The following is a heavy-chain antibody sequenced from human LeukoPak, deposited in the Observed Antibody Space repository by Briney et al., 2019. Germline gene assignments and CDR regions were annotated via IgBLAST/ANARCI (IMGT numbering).Heavy chain of an antibody. CDR3: ARVKYYYDSSDQAAFDI. Sequence: PSETLSLTCTVSGGSISSYHWSWIRQPPGKGLEWIGYIYYSGNTNYNPSLKSQVTISVDTSKNQFSLKLSSVTAADTAVYYCARVKYYYDSSDQAAFDIWGQGTMVTVSS. J-gene: IGHJ3*02. D-gene: IGHD3-22*01. CDR1: GGSISSYH. CDR2: IYYSGNT. V-gene: IGHV4-59*01.